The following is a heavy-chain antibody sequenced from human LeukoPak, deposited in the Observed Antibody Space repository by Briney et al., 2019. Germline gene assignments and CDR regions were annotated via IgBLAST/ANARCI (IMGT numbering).Heavy chain of an antibody. CDR3: AKDSPPKAFDY. V-gene: IGHV3-30*18. Sequence: GGSLRLSCTASGFTFGDYVMSWVRQAPGKGLEWVAVISYDGSNKYYADSVKGRFTISRDNSKNTLYLQMNSLRAEDTAVYYCAKDSPPKAFDYWGQGTLVTVSS. CDR1: GFTFGDYV. CDR2: ISYDGSNK. J-gene: IGHJ4*02.